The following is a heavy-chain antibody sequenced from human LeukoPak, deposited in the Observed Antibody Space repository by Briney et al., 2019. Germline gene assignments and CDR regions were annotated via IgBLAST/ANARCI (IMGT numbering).Heavy chain of an antibody. D-gene: IGHD3-10*01. CDR3: ARGSYGSGSYYNGPLPFDY. J-gene: IGHJ4*02. V-gene: IGHV3-7*04. Sequence: GGSLRLSCAASGFTFSSYWMSWVRQAPGKGLEWVTNIKQDGSEKYYVDSVKGRFTISRDNAKNSLYLQMNSLRAEDTAVYYCARGSYGSGSYYNGPLPFDYWGQGTLVTVSS. CDR1: GFTFSSYW. CDR2: IKQDGSEK.